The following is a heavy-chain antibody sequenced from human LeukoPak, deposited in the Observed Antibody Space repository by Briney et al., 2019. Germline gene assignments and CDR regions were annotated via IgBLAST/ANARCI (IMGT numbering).Heavy chain of an antibody. CDR1: GFTFSNHA. CDR3: VRVRPGYYFDY. Sequence: GGSLRLSCAASGFTFSNHALPWVRQAPGKGLEYVSAITSDGGSTFYASAVKGRFTISRDNSKNTLYLQMGSLRTEDMAVYYCVRVRPGYYFDYWGQGALVTVSS. CDR2: ITSDGGST. D-gene: IGHD7-27*01. V-gene: IGHV3-64*01. J-gene: IGHJ4*02.